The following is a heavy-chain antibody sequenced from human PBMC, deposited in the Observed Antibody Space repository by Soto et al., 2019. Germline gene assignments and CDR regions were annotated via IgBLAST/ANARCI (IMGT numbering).Heavy chain of an antibody. V-gene: IGHV1-18*01. J-gene: IGHJ6*03. D-gene: IGHD6-19*01. CDR3: ARDRGVAPPVAGNTHYYYYMDV. Sequence: QEQLVQSGAEVKKPGASVTVSCKASGYSFTNYGITWVRQAPGQGLEWMGWSSGFNGNTHYAQKLQGRDTMTTDASTSTAYKELRSLRSDDTAVYYCARDRGVAPPVAGNTHYYYYMDVWGKGTTVTVSS. CDR1: GYSFTNYG. CDR2: SSGFNGNT.